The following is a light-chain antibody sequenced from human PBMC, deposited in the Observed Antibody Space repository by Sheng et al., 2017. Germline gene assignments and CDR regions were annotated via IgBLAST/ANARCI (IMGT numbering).Light chain of an antibody. J-gene: IGKJ3*01. CDR1: QSVTTY. V-gene: IGKV3-11*02. Sequence: EFVLTQSPATLSLSPGERATLSCRASQSVTTYLAWYQQKPGQAPRLLIYDASNRATGVPARFTGSGSGRDFTLTISSLEPEDSAMYYCQQFGASPSFGPGTKVDIK. CDR2: DAS. CDR3: QQFGASPS.